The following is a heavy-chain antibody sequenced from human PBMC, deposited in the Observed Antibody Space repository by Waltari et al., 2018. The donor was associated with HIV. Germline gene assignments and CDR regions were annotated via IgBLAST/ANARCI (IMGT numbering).Heavy chain of an antibody. J-gene: IGHJ6*02. CDR3: AREWALLPYRCLDV. Sequence: QVRLRESGPGLVKPSETLSLTCSVSGGAVNSGSYYWSWFRQTPGKGLEGIGYISYRGSTNDNSSLKSRLSMSLDTSKNQFSLKLNSVTAADTAVYYCAREWALLPYRCLDVWGQGTTITVS. CDR2: ISYRGST. V-gene: IGHV4-61*01. CDR1: GGAVNSGSYY. D-gene: IGHD5-18*01.